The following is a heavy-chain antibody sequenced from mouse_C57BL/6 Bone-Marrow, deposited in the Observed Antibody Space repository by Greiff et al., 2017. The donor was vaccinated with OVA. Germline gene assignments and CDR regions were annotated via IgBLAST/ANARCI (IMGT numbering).Heavy chain of an antibody. CDR3: ARDSALYDYDGPWFAY. J-gene: IGHJ3*01. Sequence: DVKLVESGGGLVKPGGSLKLSCAASGFTFSSYAMSWVRQTPEKRLEWVATLSDGGSYTYYPDNVKGRFTISRDNAKNNLYLQMSHLKSEDTAMYYCARDSALYDYDGPWFAYWGQGTLVTVSA. V-gene: IGHV5-4*01. D-gene: IGHD2-4*01. CDR1: GFTFSSYA. CDR2: LSDGGSYT.